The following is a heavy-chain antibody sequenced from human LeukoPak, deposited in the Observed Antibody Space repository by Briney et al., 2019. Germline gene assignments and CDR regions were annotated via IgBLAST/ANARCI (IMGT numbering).Heavy chain of an antibody. V-gene: IGHV4-39*02. CDR1: GGSIRSSYYY. D-gene: IGHD6-6*01. CDR2: IYDSGST. Sequence: SETLSLTCTVSGGSIRSSYYYWGWIRQPPGKGLEWIGSIYDSGSTYYNPSLKSRVTISVDTSKNQFSLKLNSVTAADTAVYYCARDSPYSSSNYYYYGMDVWGQGTTVTVSS. J-gene: IGHJ6*02. CDR3: ARDSPYSSSNYYYYGMDV.